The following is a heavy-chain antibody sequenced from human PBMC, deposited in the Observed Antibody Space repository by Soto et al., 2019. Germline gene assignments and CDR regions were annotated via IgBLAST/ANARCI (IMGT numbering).Heavy chain of an antibody. CDR2: IYYSGST. CDR3: ARIPSYYDFWSGSTSLYGMDV. Sequence: SETLSLTCAVYGGSISSGGYYWSWIRQHPGKGLEWIGYIYYSGSTYYNPSLKSRVTISVDTSKNQFSLKLSSVTAADTAVYYCARIPSYYDFWSGSTSLYGMDVWGQGTTVTVSS. J-gene: IGHJ6*02. D-gene: IGHD3-3*01. CDR1: GGSISSGGYY. V-gene: IGHV4-31*11.